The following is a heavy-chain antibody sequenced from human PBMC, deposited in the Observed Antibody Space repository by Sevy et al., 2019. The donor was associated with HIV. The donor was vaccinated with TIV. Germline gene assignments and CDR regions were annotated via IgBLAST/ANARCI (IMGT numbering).Heavy chain of an antibody. J-gene: IGHJ6*02. D-gene: IGHD3-3*01. CDR3: AHSSGLYGYYYGMDV. CDR1: GVTFSSYG. CDR2: ISYDGSKK. Sequence: GGSLRLSCAASGVTFSSYGIHWVRQAPGKGLEWVAVISYDGSKKNHAGSMKGRFTISRDNSKNTLYLEMSSLRPDDTAVYYCAHSSGLYGYYYGMDVWGQGTTVTVSS. V-gene: IGHV3-30*03.